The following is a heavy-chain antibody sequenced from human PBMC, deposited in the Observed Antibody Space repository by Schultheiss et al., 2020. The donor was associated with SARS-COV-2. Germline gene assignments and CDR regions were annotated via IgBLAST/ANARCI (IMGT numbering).Heavy chain of an antibody. V-gene: IGHV3-9*01. CDR1: GFTFDDYA. D-gene: IGHD2-15*01. Sequence: GGSLRLSCAASGFTFDDYAMHWVRQAPGKGLEWVSGLSWNSAKTVYADSVKGRFTISRDNGKNSLFLQMNSLKPEDTALYFCVKGVALRIVEAFDMWGQGTTVTVSS. CDR2: LSWNSAKT. CDR3: VKGVALRIVEAFDM. J-gene: IGHJ3*02.